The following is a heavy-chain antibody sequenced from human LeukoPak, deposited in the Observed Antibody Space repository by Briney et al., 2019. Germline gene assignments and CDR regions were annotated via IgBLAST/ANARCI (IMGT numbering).Heavy chain of an antibody. CDR1: GGSISRGSYY. Sequence: SQTLSLTCTVSGGSISRGSYYWSWIRQPAGKGLEWIGRIYASGSTNYNPSLQSRVTISVDTSKNQFSLKLSSVTATDTAVYYCATSGPATVVTGASFDPWGQGTLVTVSS. CDR3: ATSGPATVVTGASFDP. D-gene: IGHD4-23*01. CDR2: IYASGST. V-gene: IGHV4-61*02. J-gene: IGHJ5*02.